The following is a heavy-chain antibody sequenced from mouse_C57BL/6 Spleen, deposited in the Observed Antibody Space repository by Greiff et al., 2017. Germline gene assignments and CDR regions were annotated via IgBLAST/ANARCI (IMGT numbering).Heavy chain of an antibody. CDR3: ARLDYGSSSWYFDV. CDR2: IYPGDGDT. Sequence: VQLVESGAELVKPGASVTISCKASGYAFSSYWMNWVKQRPGKGLEWIGQIYPGDGDTNYNGKFKGKATLTADKSSSTAYMQLSSLTSEDSAVYFCARLDYGSSSWYFDVWGTGTTVTVSS. CDR1: GYAFSSYW. D-gene: IGHD1-1*01. J-gene: IGHJ1*03. V-gene: IGHV1-80*01.